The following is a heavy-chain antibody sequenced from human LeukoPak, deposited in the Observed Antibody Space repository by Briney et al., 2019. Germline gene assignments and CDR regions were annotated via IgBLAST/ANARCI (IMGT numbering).Heavy chain of an antibody. CDR3: AKDRRTNQFYDFWSGSFGI. Sequence: GGSLRLSCAASGFTVRSNYMSWVRQAPGKGLDWVSVIYSGGSTYYADSVKGRFTISRDNSKNMLYLQMNSLRAEDTAVYYCAKDRRTNQFYDFWSGSFGIWGQGTMVTVSS. V-gene: IGHV3-53*01. J-gene: IGHJ3*02. CDR1: GFTVRSNY. D-gene: IGHD3-3*01. CDR2: IYSGGST.